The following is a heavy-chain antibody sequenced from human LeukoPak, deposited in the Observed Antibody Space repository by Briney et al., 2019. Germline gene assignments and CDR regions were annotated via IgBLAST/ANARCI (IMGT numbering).Heavy chain of an antibody. CDR3: ARALSRGTFDY. CDR2: ISYDGSNK. J-gene: IGHJ4*02. Sequence: GGSLRLSCAASGFTFSSYAMHWVRQAPGKGLEWVADISYDGSNKYYADSVKGRFTISRDNSKNTLYLQMNSLRAEDTAVYYCARALSRGTFDYWGQGTLVTVSS. CDR1: GFTFSSYA. V-gene: IGHV3-30*04. D-gene: IGHD3-10*01.